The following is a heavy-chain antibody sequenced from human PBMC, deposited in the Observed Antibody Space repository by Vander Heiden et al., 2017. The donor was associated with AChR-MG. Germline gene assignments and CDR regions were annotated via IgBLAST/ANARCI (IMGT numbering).Heavy chain of an antibody. D-gene: IGHD3-22*01. Sequence: QVQLVQSGAEVKKPGSSVKVSCKASGGTFSRYSISWVRQAPGQGLEWMGRITPSLAVATYAQKFQGRVTMTADKSTSTAYMELSSLRSEDTAVYYCARDHYYDSSGYWGQGTLVTVSS. CDR2: ITPSLAVA. CDR3: ARDHYYDSSGY. J-gene: IGHJ4*02. CDR1: GGTFSRYS. V-gene: IGHV1-69*04.